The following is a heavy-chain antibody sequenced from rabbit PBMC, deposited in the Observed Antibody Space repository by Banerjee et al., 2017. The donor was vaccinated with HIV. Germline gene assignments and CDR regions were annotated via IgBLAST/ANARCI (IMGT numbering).Heavy chain of an antibody. CDR2: IGIGSGST. J-gene: IGHJ2*01. V-gene: IGHV1S40*01. CDR3: AGGGLGSTGYTYAFDP. Sequence: QSLEESGGDLVKPGASLTLTCTASGFSFSNKYVMCWVRQAPGKGLEWIGCIGIGSGSTYYASWAKGRFTISKTSSTTVTLQMTSLTAADTATYFCAGGGLGSTGYTYAFDPWGPGTLVTVS. CDR1: GFSFSNKYV. D-gene: IGHD1-1*01.